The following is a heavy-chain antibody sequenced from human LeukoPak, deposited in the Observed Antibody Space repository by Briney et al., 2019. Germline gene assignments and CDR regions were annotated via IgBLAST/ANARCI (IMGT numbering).Heavy chain of an antibody. Sequence: GGSLRLSCAASGFTFSGIWMAWVRQAPGKGLEWVANIKEDGSEKHYVDSVKGRFTISRDNAKKSLYLQMNSLRAEDTAVYYCARRGYSTYGMDVWGQGTTVTVSS. CDR2: IKEDGSEK. J-gene: IGHJ6*02. V-gene: IGHV3-7*03. CDR1: GFTFSGIW. D-gene: IGHD5-18*01. CDR3: ARRGYSTYGMDV.